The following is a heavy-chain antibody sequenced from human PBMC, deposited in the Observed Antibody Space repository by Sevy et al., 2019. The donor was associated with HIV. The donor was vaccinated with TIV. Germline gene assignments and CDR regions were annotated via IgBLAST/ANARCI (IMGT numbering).Heavy chain of an antibody. D-gene: IGHD3-22*01. V-gene: IGHV1-24*01. J-gene: IGHJ4*02. CDR1: GYTLTAFA. CDR3: GTTKDYYDSSAYPVDY. Sequence: ASVKVSCKVSGYTLTAFAMHWVRQAPGKGLEWMGTFDPEDDERIYAQKFQGRVSMTEDTSADTAYMELSSLRSEETAIYYCGTTKDYYDSSAYPVDYWGQGTLVTVSS. CDR2: FDPEDDER.